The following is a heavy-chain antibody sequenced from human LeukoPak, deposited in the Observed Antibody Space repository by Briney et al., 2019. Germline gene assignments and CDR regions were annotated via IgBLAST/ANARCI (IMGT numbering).Heavy chain of an antibody. Sequence: ASVKVSCKVSGYTLTELSMHWVRQAPGKGLEWMGGFDPEDGETIYAQKFQGRVTMTEDTSTDTAYMELSRLRSDDTAVYYCARVSVRSSGWYEAFDIWGQGTMVSVSS. D-gene: IGHD6-19*01. CDR1: GYTLTELS. J-gene: IGHJ3*02. CDR3: ARVSVRSSGWYEAFDI. V-gene: IGHV1-24*01. CDR2: FDPEDGET.